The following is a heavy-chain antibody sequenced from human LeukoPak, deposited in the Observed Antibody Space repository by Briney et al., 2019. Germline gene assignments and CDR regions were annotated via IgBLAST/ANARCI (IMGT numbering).Heavy chain of an antibody. Sequence: ASVKVSCKASGYIFDIYAMIWVRQAPGQGLELMGWINTNTGTPTYAQGFTGRFVFSLDTSVSAAYLQISSLKAEDTAVYYCARSGYDYYYYYYMDVWGKGTTVTVSS. V-gene: IGHV7-4-1*02. D-gene: IGHD5-12*01. J-gene: IGHJ6*03. CDR2: INTNTGTP. CDR3: ARSGYDYYYYYYMDV. CDR1: GYIFDIYA.